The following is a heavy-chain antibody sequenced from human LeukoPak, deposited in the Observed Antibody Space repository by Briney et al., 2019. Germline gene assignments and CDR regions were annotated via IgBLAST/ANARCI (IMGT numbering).Heavy chain of an antibody. CDR1: GGSISSSRYY. D-gene: IGHD2-15*01. V-gene: IGHV4-39*07. Sequence: PSETLSLTCTVSGGSISSSRYYWGWIRQPPGKGLEWIGSIHYSGSTYYNPSLKSRVTMSVDTSKNQFSLKLTSETAADTAVYYCARDAGGPDWFDPWGQGTLVTVSS. J-gene: IGHJ5*02. CDR3: ARDAGGPDWFDP. CDR2: IHYSGST.